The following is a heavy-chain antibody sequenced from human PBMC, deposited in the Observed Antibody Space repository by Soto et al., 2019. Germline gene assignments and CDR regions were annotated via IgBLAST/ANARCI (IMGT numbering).Heavy chain of an antibody. Sequence: GVFLRLSCGAAGGTSSGHAMSCVRQAQGKGLEWVSAISGSGGSTYYADSVKGRFTISRDNSKNTLYLQMNSLRAEDTAVYYCAKGDYGSGSYFLLYAFDIWGQGTMVTVSS. CDR2: ISGSGGST. CDR1: GGTSSGHA. J-gene: IGHJ3*02. V-gene: IGHV3-23*01. CDR3: AKGDYGSGSYFLLYAFDI. D-gene: IGHD3-10*01.